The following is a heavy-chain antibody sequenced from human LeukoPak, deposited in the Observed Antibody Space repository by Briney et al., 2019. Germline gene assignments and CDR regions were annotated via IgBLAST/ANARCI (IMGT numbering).Heavy chain of an antibody. CDR1: GGSVSSSNYY. CDR2: FSYNVHS. D-gene: IGHD6-13*01. CDR3: ARVPAAGPGPDN. V-gene: IGHV4-61*01. Sequence: SETLSLTPTVSGGSVSSSNYYWSWIRQPPGKGLEWVGFFSYNVHSDYNPSLKSRVTISVDTSNNQFSLRLSSVTAADTAIYYCARVPAAGPGPDNWGQGTLVTVSS. J-gene: IGHJ4*02.